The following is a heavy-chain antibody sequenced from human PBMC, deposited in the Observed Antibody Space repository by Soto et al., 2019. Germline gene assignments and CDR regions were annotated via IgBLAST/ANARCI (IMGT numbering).Heavy chain of an antibody. CDR1: EFPFGNAW. CDR3: TTTTPYDVWGVSSTGGFHP. J-gene: IGHJ5*02. V-gene: IGHV3-15*05. Sequence: EVQLVEYGGGLAKPGGSLRLSCVASEFPFGNAWMSWVRQAPGKGLEWVGRIKRKTDGGTADYAAPVRGRFTISRDDSKNTLYLQMNSLKTEDTGFYFCTTTTPYDVWGVSSTGGFHPWGQGTLVTVSS. CDR2: IKRKTDGGTA. D-gene: IGHD3-3*01.